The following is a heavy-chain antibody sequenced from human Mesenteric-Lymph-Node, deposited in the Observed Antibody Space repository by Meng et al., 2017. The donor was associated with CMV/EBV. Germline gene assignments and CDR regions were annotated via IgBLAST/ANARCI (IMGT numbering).Heavy chain of an antibody. CDR3: ARYRDVTYGYSFDY. CDR1: GGPLSGSSYY. J-gene: IGHJ4*02. CDR2: INYSGTT. Sequence: AGGPLSGSSYYWSWVRQPPGNGLEWIGTINYSGTTYYNPALKSRVTVSVDTSKNQFSVKLSSVTAADTAIYYRARYRDVTYGYSFDYWGQGTLVTVSS. D-gene: IGHD4-17*01. V-gene: IGHV4-39*01.